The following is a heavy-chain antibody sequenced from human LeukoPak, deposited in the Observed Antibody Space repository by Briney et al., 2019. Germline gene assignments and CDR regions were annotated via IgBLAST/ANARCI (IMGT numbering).Heavy chain of an antibody. CDR2: ISSSSSTV. D-gene: IGHD1-26*01. CDR1: GFTFSSYS. V-gene: IGHV3-48*02. CDR3: ARGASVGDSRFDF. J-gene: IGHJ4*02. Sequence: GGSLRLSCAASGFTFSSYSMNWVRQAPGKGLEWVSYISSSSSTVYYADSVKGRFTISRDNAKNSLYLQMNSLRDEDTAVYYCARGASVGDSRFDFWGQGTLVTVSS.